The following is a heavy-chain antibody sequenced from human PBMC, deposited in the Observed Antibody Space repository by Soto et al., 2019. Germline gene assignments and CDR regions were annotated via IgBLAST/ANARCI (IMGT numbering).Heavy chain of an antibody. CDR1: GYTLTSYG. CDR3: ARHRGGLEN. D-gene: IGHD2-15*01. Sequence: QVQLVQSGAELKKPGASVKVSCKAYGYTLTSYGTSWVRQAPGQGLEWMGWISAYSGNTNYAQKFQGRVTKTTDTSTNTVYMELRSLRADDTAVYYCARHRGGLENWGQGTLVTVSS. CDR2: ISAYSGNT. V-gene: IGHV1-18*04. J-gene: IGHJ4*02.